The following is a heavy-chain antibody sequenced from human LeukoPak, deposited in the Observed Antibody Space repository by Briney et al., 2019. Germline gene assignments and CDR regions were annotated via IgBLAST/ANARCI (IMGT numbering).Heavy chain of an antibody. D-gene: IGHD1-26*01. J-gene: IGHJ4*02. CDR1: GGSISSYY. CDR2: IYYSGST. V-gene: IGHV4-59*01. Sequence: SETLSLTCTVSGGSISSYYWSWIRQPPGKGLEWIGYIYYSGSTNYNPSLKSRVTISVDTSKNQFSLKLSSVTAADAGMYYCASSPLSGSYGHSYFDYWGQGTLVTVSS. CDR3: ASSPLSGSYGHSYFDY.